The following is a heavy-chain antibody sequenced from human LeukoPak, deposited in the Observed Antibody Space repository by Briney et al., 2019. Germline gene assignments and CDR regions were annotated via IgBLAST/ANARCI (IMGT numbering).Heavy chain of an antibody. CDR2: ISWNSGSI. D-gene: IGHD3-10*01. Sequence: PGGSLRLSCAASGFIFSSHATTWVRQAPGKGLEWVSGISWNSGSIGYADSVKGRFTISRDNAKNSLYLQMNSLRAEDTALYYCAKDTGSGSYYLSYFDYWGQGTLVTVSS. CDR3: AKDTGSGSYYLSYFDY. J-gene: IGHJ4*02. CDR1: GFIFSSHA. V-gene: IGHV3-9*01.